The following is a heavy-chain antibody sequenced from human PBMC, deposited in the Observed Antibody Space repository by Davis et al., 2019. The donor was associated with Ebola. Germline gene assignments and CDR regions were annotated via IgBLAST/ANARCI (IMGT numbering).Heavy chain of an antibody. D-gene: IGHD1-26*01. V-gene: IGHV3-72*01. J-gene: IGHJ4*02. CDR1: GFSFSDHY. CDR3: ARDSRSYSFDY. CDR2: IRSKSASYTT. Sequence: PGGSLRLSCAASGFSFSDHYMDWFRQAPGKGLEWVGRIRSKSASYTTEYAASVKGRFTVSRDDSQNSLYLQMNSLKSEDTAVYFCARDSRSYSFDYWGQGTQVTVSS.